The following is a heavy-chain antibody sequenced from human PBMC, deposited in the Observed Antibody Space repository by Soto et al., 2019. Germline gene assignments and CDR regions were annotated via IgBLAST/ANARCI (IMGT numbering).Heavy chain of an antibody. D-gene: IGHD6-25*01. CDR3: ARESLWQRTVVYYFDY. Sequence: QVQLVQSGAEVKKPGSSVKVSCKASGGTFSSYAISWVRQAPGQGLEWMGGIIPIFGTANYAQKFQGRVTMTADKYSRTADMVVRSMRCDETAVDYCARESLWQRTVVYYFDYWGQGTLVTVSS. J-gene: IGHJ4*02. CDR1: GGTFSSYA. V-gene: IGHV1-69*06. CDR2: IIPIFGTA.